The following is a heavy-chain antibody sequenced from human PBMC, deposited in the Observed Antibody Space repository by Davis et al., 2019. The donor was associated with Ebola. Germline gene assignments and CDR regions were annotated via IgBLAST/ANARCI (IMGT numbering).Heavy chain of an antibody. J-gene: IGHJ6*02. CDR3: ARTPPDNFWSGYYYGMDV. CDR1: GGSFSGYY. V-gene: IGHV4-34*01. Sequence: SETLSLTCAVYGGSFSGYYWSWIRQPPGQGLEWIGEINHSGSTNYNPSLKSRVTISVDTSKNQFSLKLSSVTAADTAVYYCARTPPDNFWSGYYYGMDVWGQGTTVTVSS. CDR2: INHSGST. D-gene: IGHD3-3*01.